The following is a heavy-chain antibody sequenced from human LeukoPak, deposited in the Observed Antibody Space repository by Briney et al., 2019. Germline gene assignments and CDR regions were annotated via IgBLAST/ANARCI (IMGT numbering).Heavy chain of an antibody. Sequence: SQTLSLTCTVSGGSISSGGYYWSWIRQHPGKGLEWIGYIYYSGSTYYNPSLKSRVTISVDTPKNQFSLKLSSVTAADTAVYYCARDRDDSSGYGYWGQGTLVTVSS. CDR1: GGSISSGGYY. D-gene: IGHD3-22*01. J-gene: IGHJ4*02. CDR3: ARDRDDSSGYGY. V-gene: IGHV4-31*03. CDR2: IYYSGST.